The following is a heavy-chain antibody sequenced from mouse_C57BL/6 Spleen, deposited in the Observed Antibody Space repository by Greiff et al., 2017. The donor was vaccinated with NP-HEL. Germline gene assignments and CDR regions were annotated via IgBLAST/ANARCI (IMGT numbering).Heavy chain of an antibody. CDR3: PRGGTGY. V-gene: IGHV1-15*01. CDR2: IDPETGGT. Sequence: QVQLQQSGAELVRPGASVTLSCKASGYTFTDYEMHWVKQTPVHGLEWIGAIDPETGGTAYNQKFKGKAILSADKSSSTAYMELRSLTSEDSAVYYCPRGGTGYWGQGTTLTVSS. CDR1: GYTFTDYE. D-gene: IGHD3-3*01. J-gene: IGHJ2*01.